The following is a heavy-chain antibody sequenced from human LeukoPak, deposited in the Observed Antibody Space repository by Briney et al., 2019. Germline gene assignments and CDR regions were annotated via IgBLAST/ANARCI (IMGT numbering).Heavy chain of an antibody. V-gene: IGHV1-18*01. CDR3: ARLLEYPPDY. CDR2: ISGYNGNT. J-gene: IGHJ4*02. CDR1: GYTFISYG. D-gene: IGHD1-1*01. Sequence: ASVKVSCKASGYTFISYGISWVRQAPGQGLEWMGWISGYNGNTNYAQKFQGRVTMTTDTSTSTAYMELRSLRSDDTAVYYCARLLEYPPDYWGQGTLVTVSS.